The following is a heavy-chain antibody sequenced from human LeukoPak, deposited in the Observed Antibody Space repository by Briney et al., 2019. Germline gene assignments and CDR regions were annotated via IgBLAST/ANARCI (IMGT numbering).Heavy chain of an antibody. D-gene: IGHD3-10*01. V-gene: IGHV1-2*02. CDR1: GYTFSSYQ. Sequence: ASVKVSCKPSGYTFSSYQTHWVRQAPGQGLEWMGWINPNSGGTNYAQKFQGRVTMTRDTSISTAYMELSRLRSDDTAVYYCARDNAVRGDYYMDVWGKGTTVTVSS. J-gene: IGHJ6*03. CDR2: INPNSGGT. CDR3: ARDNAVRGDYYMDV.